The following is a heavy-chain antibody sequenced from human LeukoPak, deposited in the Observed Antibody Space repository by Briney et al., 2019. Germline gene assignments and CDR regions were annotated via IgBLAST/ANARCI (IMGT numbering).Heavy chain of an antibody. CDR2: ISSSGSTI. Sequence: PGGSLRLSCAASGFTFSDYYMSWIRQAPGKGLEWVSYISSSGSTIYYADSVKGRFTISRDNAKNSLYLQMNSLRAEDTAVYYCARDRRVWLLPSPGAFDIWGQGTMVTVSS. CDR1: GFTFSDYY. D-gene: IGHD3-22*01. J-gene: IGHJ3*02. CDR3: ARDRRVWLLPSPGAFDI. V-gene: IGHV3-11*04.